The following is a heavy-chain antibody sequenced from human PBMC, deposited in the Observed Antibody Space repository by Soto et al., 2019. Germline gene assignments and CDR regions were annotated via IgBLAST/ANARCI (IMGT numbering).Heavy chain of an antibody. Sequence: QVQLVQSGAEVKKPGSSVKVSCKASGGTFSSYAISWVRQAPGQGLEWMGGIIPIFGTANYAQKFQGRVTITADESTSTAYMELSSLRSEDTVVYYCARVPNKYYYDSSGYRNDAFDIWGQGTMVTVSS. J-gene: IGHJ3*02. CDR3: ARVPNKYYYDSSGYRNDAFDI. CDR2: IIPIFGTA. V-gene: IGHV1-69*01. D-gene: IGHD3-22*01. CDR1: GGTFSSYA.